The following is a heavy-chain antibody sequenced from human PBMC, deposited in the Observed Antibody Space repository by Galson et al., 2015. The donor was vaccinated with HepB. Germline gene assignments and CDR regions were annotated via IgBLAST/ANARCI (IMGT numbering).Heavy chain of an antibody. V-gene: IGHV3-74*01. CDR1: GFTFSSHW. D-gene: IGHD2-8*02. Sequence: SLRLSCAASGFTFSSHWVHWVRQAPGKGLVWVSRINNDGSDTIYADSVKGRFTISRDNAKHTLHLQMNSLRAEDTAVYYCARDRPVESTAVNPLFDYWGRGTLVTVSS. CDR2: INNDGSDT. J-gene: IGHJ4*02. CDR3: ARDRPVESTAVNPLFDY.